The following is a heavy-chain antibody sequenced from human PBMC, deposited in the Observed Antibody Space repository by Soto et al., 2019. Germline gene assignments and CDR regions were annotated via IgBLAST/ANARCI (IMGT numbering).Heavy chain of an antibody. J-gene: IGHJ4*02. CDR2: ISAYNGNT. D-gene: IGHD4-4*01. Sequence: SVKVSCKASGYTFTSYGISWVRQAPGQGLEWMGWISAYNGNTNYAQKLQGRVTMTTDTSTSTAYMELRSLRSDDTAVYYCARDEYSNYVGSVDFDYWGQGTLVTVSS. CDR1: GYTFTSYG. V-gene: IGHV1-18*01. CDR3: ARDEYSNYVGSVDFDY.